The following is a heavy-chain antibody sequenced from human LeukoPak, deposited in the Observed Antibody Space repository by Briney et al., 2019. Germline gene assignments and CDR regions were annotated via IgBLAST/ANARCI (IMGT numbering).Heavy chain of an antibody. V-gene: IGHV3-9*01. Sequence: GGSLRLSCAASGFTFDDYAMHWVRQAPGKGLEWVSGISWNSGSIGYADSVKGRFTISRDNAKNSLYLQMNSLGAEDTALYYCAKDSSGWLTHFDYWGQGTLVTVSS. J-gene: IGHJ4*02. CDR1: GFTFDDYA. CDR3: AKDSSGWLTHFDY. CDR2: ISWNSGSI. D-gene: IGHD6-19*01.